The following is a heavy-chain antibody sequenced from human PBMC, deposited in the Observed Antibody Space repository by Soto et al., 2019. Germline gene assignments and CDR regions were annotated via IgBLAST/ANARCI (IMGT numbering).Heavy chain of an antibody. CDR2: IIPIFGTA. CDR1: AGNFSSYA. V-gene: IGHV1-69*13. J-gene: IGHJ5*02. CDR3: ARKYYYDSSGYPSPFDP. D-gene: IGHD3-22*01. Sequence: SVKVSCKASAGNFSSYAISWVRQAPGQGLEWMGGIIPIFGTANYAQKFQGRVTITADESTSTAYMELSSLRSEDTAVYYCARKYYYDSSGYPSPFDPWGQGTLVTVSS.